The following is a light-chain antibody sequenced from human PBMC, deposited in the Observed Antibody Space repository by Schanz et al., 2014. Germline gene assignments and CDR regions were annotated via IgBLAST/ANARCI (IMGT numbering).Light chain of an antibody. CDR2: DIN. V-gene: IGLV2-11*01. CDR3: CSYAGTYSVV. CDR1: SSGVGDLNY. J-gene: IGLJ2*01. Sequence: QSVLTQPRSVSGSPGQSVSISCTGTSSGVGDLNYVSWYQQLPGKAPRLLIYDINKRPSGVPDRFSGSKSGNTASLTISGLQAEDEADYYCCSYAGTYSVVFGGGTKLAV.